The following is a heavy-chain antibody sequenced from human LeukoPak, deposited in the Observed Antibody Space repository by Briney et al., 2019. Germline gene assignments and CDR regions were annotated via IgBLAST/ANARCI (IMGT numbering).Heavy chain of an antibody. CDR3: ARYLNSGPEDF. Sequence: GGSLRLSCAASGFAFSNYWMDWVRQAPGKGLEWVANIKQDGSERYYVDSVKGRFTISRDNAKNSLYMQMNSLRVEDTAVYYCARYLNSGPEDFWGQGTLVTVSS. CDR2: IKQDGSER. V-gene: IGHV3-7*01. J-gene: IGHJ4*02. D-gene: IGHD1-26*01. CDR1: GFAFSNYW.